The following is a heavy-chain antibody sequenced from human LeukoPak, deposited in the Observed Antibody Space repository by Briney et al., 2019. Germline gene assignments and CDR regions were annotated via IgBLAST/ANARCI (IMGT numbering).Heavy chain of an antibody. CDR3: ARQYSSDPKLDP. D-gene: IGHD6-19*01. Sequence: SVKVSRKASGGTFSSYAISWVRQAPGQGLEWMGRIIPILGIANYAQKFQGRVTITADKSTSTAYMELSSLRSEDTAVYYCARQYSSDPKLDPWGQGTLVTVSS. V-gene: IGHV1-69*04. J-gene: IGHJ5*02. CDR2: IIPILGIA. CDR1: GGTFSSYA.